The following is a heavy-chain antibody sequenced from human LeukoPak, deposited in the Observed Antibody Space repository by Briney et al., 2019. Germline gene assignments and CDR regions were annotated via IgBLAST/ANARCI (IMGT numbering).Heavy chain of an antibody. CDR1: GFDFRTHA. CDR2: IWRGGNFK. J-gene: IGHJ5*02. CDR3: VIDPPDSGWAFWS. V-gene: IGHV3-33*01. D-gene: IGHD6-19*01. Sequence: SRGSLRLSCSGSGFDFRTHAMHWVRQAPGKGLEWVAMIWRGGNFKFYGDSVRGRFTISRDDSQSVVYLQMDSVRAEDTAVYYCVIDPPDSGWAFWSWGQGALVTVSS.